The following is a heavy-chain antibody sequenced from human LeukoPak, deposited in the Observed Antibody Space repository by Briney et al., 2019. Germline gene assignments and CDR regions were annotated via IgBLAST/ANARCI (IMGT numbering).Heavy chain of an antibody. Sequence: PGGSLRLSCAASGFTFSSYSMNWVRQAPGKGLEWVSSISSSSSYIYYADSVKGRFTTSRDNAKNSLYLQMNSLRAEDTAVYYCARVTPSCSSTSCYLYYYGMDVWGQGTTVTVSS. D-gene: IGHD2-2*01. CDR1: GFTFSSYS. CDR2: ISSSSSYI. V-gene: IGHV3-21*01. J-gene: IGHJ6*02. CDR3: ARVTPSCSSTSCYLYYYGMDV.